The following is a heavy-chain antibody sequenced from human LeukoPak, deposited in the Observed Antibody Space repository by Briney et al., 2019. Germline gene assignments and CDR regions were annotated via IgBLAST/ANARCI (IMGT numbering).Heavy chain of an antibody. D-gene: IGHD6-19*01. CDR3: ARDKRVAVAGTYIYYYYMDV. V-gene: IGHV4-39*07. J-gene: IGHJ6*03. Sequence: PSETLSLTCTVSGGSISSSSYYWGWIRQPPGKGLEWIGSIYYSGSTYYNPSLKSRVTISVDTSENQFSLKLSSVTAADTAVYYCARDKRVAVAGTYIYYYYMDVWGNGTTVTISS. CDR1: GGSISSSSYY. CDR2: IYYSGST.